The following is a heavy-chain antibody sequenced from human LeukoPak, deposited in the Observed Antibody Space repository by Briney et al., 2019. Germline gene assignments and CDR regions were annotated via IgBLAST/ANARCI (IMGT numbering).Heavy chain of an antibody. CDR2: IYYSGST. V-gene: IGHV4-39*07. CDR3: ARVSKLRWFGESPLDV. Sequence: SETLSLTCTVSGGSISSSSYYWGWMPQPPGKGLEWIGSIYYSGSTYYNPSLKSRVTISVDTSKNQSSLKLSSVTAADTAVYYCARVSKLRWFGESPLDVWGKGTTVTISS. D-gene: IGHD3-10*01. J-gene: IGHJ6*01. CDR1: GGSISSSSYY.